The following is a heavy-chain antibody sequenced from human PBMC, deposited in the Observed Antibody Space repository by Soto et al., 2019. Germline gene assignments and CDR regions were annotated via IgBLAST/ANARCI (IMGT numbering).Heavy chain of an antibody. CDR2: ISSDNKYI. J-gene: IGHJ4*02. CDR3: TRSPRSITGTPTGGAQNDY. Sequence: EMQLVESGGDLVKPGGSLRLSCAGAGFSFFSYTMTWVRQAPGKGLEWVSSISSDNKYIYYADSVKGRFTISRDNAKSSLFLQMNSLRAYDTAVYYCTRSPRSITGTPTGGAQNDYWGQGALVTVSS. D-gene: IGHD1-7*01. CDR1: GFSFFSYT. V-gene: IGHV3-21*01.